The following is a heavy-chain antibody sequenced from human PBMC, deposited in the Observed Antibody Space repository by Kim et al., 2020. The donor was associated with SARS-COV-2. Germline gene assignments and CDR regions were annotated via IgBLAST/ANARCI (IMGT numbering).Heavy chain of an antibody. V-gene: IGHV3-48*04. J-gene: IGHJ4*02. D-gene: IGHD6-13*01. CDR2: ISSSSSTI. CDR3: ARGAYSSSWYDLPTIFDY. CDR1: GFTFSSYS. Sequence: GGSLRLSCAASGFTFSSYSMNWVRQAPGKGLEWVSYISSSSSTIYYADSVKGRFTISRDNAKNSLYLQMNSLRAEDTAVYYCARGAYSSSWYDLPTIFDYWGQGTLVTVSS.